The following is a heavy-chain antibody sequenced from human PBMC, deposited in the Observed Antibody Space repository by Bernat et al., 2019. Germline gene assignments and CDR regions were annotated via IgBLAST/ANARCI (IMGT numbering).Heavy chain of an antibody. Sequence: QVQLVESGGGVVQTERSQRLSCEASKFTFSSYGMHWVRQAPGKGLEWVAVIGHDGSNENYADSVKGRFTISRDNSKNTLYLQMNNLRAKDTAVYYCARVSLYGAPASAMDVWGQGTTVTVSS. J-gene: IGHJ6*02. V-gene: IGHV3-33*01. CDR3: ARVSLYGAPASAMDV. CDR2: IGHDGSNE. D-gene: IGHD4-17*01. CDR1: KFTFSSYG.